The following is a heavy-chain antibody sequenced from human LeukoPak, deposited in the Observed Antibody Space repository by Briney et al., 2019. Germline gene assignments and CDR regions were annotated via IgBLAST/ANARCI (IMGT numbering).Heavy chain of an antibody. J-gene: IGHJ4*02. V-gene: IGHV1-69*13. CDR2: IIPIFGTA. Sequence: SVKVSCKASGGTFSSYAISWVRQAPGQGLEWMGGIIPIFGTANYAQKFQGRVTITADESTSTAYMELSRLRSDDTAVYYCARDSAPGDTYGLLGIDSWGQGTLITVSS. CDR1: GGTFSSYA. D-gene: IGHD5-18*01. CDR3: ARDSAPGDTYGLLGIDS.